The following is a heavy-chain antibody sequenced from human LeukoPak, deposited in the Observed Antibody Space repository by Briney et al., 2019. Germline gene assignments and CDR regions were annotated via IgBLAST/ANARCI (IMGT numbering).Heavy chain of an antibody. CDR2: ISSSSSYI. J-gene: IGHJ4*02. D-gene: IGHD2-2*03. CDR3: ARGRAMDIQHDYLFDS. V-gene: IGHV3-21*04. CDR1: GFTFSSYS. Sequence: PGGSLRLSCAASGFTFSSYSMNWVRQAPGKGLEWVSSISSSSSYIYYADSVKGRFTISRDNAKNSLYLQMNSLRSEDTAVYYCARGRAMDIQHDYLFDSWGQGTLVTVSS.